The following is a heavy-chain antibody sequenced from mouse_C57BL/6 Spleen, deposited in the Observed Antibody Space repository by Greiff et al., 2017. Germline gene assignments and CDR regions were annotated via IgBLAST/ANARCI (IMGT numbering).Heavy chain of an antibody. Sequence: VQLQQPGAELVRPGSSVKLSCKASGYTFTSYWMDWVKQRPGQGLEWIGNIYPSDSETHYNQKFKDKATFTVDKSSSTAYMQLSSLTSEDSAVYYCAREIITTVVAPRYFDVWGTGTTVTVSS. CDR2: IYPSDSET. V-gene: IGHV1-61*01. CDR3: AREIITTVVAPRYFDV. CDR1: GYTFTSYW. D-gene: IGHD1-1*01. J-gene: IGHJ1*03.